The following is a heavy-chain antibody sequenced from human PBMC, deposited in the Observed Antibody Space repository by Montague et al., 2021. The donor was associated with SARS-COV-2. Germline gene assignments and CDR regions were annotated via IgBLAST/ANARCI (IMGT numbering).Heavy chain of an antibody. J-gene: IGHJ5*02. V-gene: IGHV6-1*01. D-gene: IGHD3-10*01. CDR2: TYYRSKWYN. Sequence: CAISGDSVSSNSAAWNWIRQSPSRGLEWLGRTYYRSKWYNDYAVSVKSRITINPDTSKNQFSLQLNSVTPEDTVVYYCARDLDYYGSGSYPEGFDPWGQGTLVTVSS. CDR1: GDSVSSNSAA. CDR3: ARDLDYYGSGSYPEGFDP.